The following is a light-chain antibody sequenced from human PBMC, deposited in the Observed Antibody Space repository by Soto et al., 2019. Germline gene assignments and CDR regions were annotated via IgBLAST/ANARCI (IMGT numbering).Light chain of an antibody. CDR2: EVN. CDR3: SSYATRSTLV. Sequence: QSVLTQPPSASGSPGQSVAISCTGTSSDVGGYNYVSWYQQHPGKAPKLMIYEVNKRPSGVPDRFSGSKSGNTASLTVSGLQAEDEADYYCSSYATRSTLVFGTGTRSPS. V-gene: IGLV2-8*01. CDR1: SSDVGGYNY. J-gene: IGLJ1*01.